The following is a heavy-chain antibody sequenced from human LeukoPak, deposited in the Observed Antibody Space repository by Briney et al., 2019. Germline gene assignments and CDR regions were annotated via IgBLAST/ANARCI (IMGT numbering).Heavy chain of an antibody. D-gene: IGHD3-22*01. CDR2: FISSSSYI. V-gene: IGHV3-21*01. CDR3: AREISYYDSSGYYPMDV. Sequence: GGSLRLSCAASGFTFSSYSMNWVRRAPGKGLGWVSSFISSSSYIYYADSVKGRFTISRDNAKNSLYLQMNSLRAEDTAVYYCAREISYYDSSGYYPMDVWGKGTTVTVSS. CDR1: GFTFSSYS. J-gene: IGHJ6*04.